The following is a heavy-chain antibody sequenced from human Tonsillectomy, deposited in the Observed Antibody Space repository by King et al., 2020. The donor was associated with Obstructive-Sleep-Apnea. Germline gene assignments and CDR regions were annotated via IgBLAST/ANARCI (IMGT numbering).Heavy chain of an antibody. Sequence: ITLQESGPTLVKPTQTLTLTCTFSGFSLSTRGVGVGWIRQPPGKALEWLALIYWDDDKRYSPSLKTRLTIMKDTSKNQVVLIMTNRDPVDTATYYCAHSGSSAYYPYWYFDLWGRGTLVAVSS. CDR3: AHSGSSAYYPYWYFDL. V-gene: IGHV2-5*02. CDR2: IYWDDDK. D-gene: IGHD3-22*01. J-gene: IGHJ2*01. CDR1: GFSLSTRGVG.